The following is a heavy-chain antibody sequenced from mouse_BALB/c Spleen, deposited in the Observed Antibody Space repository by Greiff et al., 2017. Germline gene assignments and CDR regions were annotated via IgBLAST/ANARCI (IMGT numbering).Heavy chain of an antibody. D-gene: IGHD1-2*01. CDR3: AREYYGLYAMDY. V-gene: IGHV5-9-4*01. J-gene: IGHJ4*01. CDR1: GFTFSSYA. Sequence: DVKLVESGGGLVKPGGSLKLSCAASGFTFSSYAMSWVRQSPEKRLEWVAEISSGGSYTYYPDTVTGRFTISRDNAKNTLYLEMSSLRSEDTAMYYCAREYYGLYAMDYWGQGTSVTVSS. CDR2: ISSGGSYT.